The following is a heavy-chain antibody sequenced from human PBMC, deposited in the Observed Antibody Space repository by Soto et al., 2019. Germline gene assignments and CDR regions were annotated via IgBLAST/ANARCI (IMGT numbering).Heavy chain of an antibody. V-gene: IGHV1-18*01. CDR1: GYTITRYG. Sequence: LVNGSCKTSGYTITRYGISWVRQAPGQGLEWMGWISAYNGNTNYAQKLQGRVTMTTDTSTSTAYMELRSLRSDDTAVYYCASAGCSSTSCYDAFDIWGQGTMVTVSS. CDR3: ASAGCSSTSCYDAFDI. J-gene: IGHJ3*02. CDR2: ISAYNGNT. D-gene: IGHD2-2*01.